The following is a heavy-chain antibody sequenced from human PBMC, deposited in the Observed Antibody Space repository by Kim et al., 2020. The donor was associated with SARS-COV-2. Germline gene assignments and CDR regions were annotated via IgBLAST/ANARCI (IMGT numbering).Heavy chain of an antibody. D-gene: IGHD2-2*01. CDR1: GFTVSSNY. CDR2: IYSGGST. V-gene: IGHV3-53*01. J-gene: IGHJ6*02. CDR3: AGTSWAIYAPGGMDV. Sequence: GGSLRLSCAASGFTVSSNYMSWVRQAPGKGLEWVSVIYSGGSTYYADSVKGRFTISRDNSKNTLYLQMNSLRAEDTAVYYCAGTSWAIYAPGGMDVWGQGTTVTVSS.